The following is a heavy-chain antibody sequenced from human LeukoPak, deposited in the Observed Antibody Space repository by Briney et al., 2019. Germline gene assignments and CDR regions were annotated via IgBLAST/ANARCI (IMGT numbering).Heavy chain of an antibody. V-gene: IGHV3-74*01. CDR1: GFTFSSYW. Sequence: GGSLRLSCAASGFTFSSYWMHWVRQGLGKGLVWVSRINSDGSSTRYADSVKGRFTISRDNAKNTLYLQLNSLRAEDTAVYYCTRGPIQLWLYYGMDVWGQGTTVAVSS. CDR3: TRGPIQLWLYYGMDV. J-gene: IGHJ6*02. CDR2: INSDGSST. D-gene: IGHD5-18*01.